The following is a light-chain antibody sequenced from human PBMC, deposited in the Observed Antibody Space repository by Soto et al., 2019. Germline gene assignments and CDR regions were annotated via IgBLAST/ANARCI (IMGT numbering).Light chain of an antibody. V-gene: IGKV1-39*01. CDR1: QSISRD. CDR3: QRNYSTPLA. J-gene: IGKJ4*01. CDR2: AAS. Sequence: DIQMTQSPFSLSASVGDRVTITCRASQSISRDLNWYQQKPGKAPNLLIYAASTLESGVPSRFSGSGSGTDFTLTISSLQLEDFATYYCQRNYSTPLAFGGGTKVDIK.